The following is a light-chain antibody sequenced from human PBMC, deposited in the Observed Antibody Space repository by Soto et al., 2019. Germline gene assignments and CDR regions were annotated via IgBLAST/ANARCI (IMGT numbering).Light chain of an antibody. V-gene: IGKV3-20*01. CDR1: QSVSSSY. Sequence: EIVLTQSPGTLSLSPGERATLSCRDSQSVSSSYLAWYQQKPGQAPRLLIYGASSRATGIPDRFSGSGSGTDFTLTISRLEPEDFAVYYCQHYGSSPLTFGQGTKVEIK. CDR3: QHYGSSPLT. CDR2: GAS. J-gene: IGKJ1*01.